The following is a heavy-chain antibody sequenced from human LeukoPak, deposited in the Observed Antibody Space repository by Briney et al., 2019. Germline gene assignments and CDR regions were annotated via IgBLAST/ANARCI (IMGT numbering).Heavy chain of an antibody. CDR1: GDSVSSNSAA. J-gene: IGHJ5*02. CDR2: TYYRSKWYN. V-gene: IGHV6-1*01. Sequence: SQTLSLTCAISGDSVSSNSAAWNWIRQSPSRGLEWLGRTYYRSKWYNDYAVSVKSRITINPDTSKNQFSLQLNSVTPEDTAVYYCARDHYDYVWGSYRNWFDPWGQGTLVTVSS. D-gene: IGHD3-16*02. CDR3: ARDHYDYVWGSYRNWFDP.